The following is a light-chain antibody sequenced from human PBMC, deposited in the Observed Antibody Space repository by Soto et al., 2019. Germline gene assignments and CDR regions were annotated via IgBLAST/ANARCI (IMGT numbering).Light chain of an antibody. CDR2: TDN. CDR1: SSNIGINT. CDR3: AAWDDSLNGLYV. Sequence: QPVLTQPPSASGTPGQRVTISCSGSSSNIGINTVNWYQQVPGTAPKLLIYTDNQRPSGVPDRFSGSKSGTSASLAISGLQSEDEADYHCAAWDDSLNGLYVFGTGSKVTVL. V-gene: IGLV1-44*01. J-gene: IGLJ1*01.